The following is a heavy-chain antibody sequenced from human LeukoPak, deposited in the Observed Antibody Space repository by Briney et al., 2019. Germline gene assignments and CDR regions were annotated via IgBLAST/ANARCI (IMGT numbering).Heavy chain of an antibody. CDR2: IYTSGST. CDR1: GGSISSYY. Sequence: PSETLSLTCTVSGGSISSYYWSWIRQPAGKGLEWIGRIYTSGSTNYSPSLKSRVTMSVDTSKNQFSLKLSSVTAADTAVYYCAGGGDSSGWYAQFDYWGQGTLVTVSS. CDR3: AGGGDSSGWYAQFDY. D-gene: IGHD6-19*01. V-gene: IGHV4-4*07. J-gene: IGHJ4*02.